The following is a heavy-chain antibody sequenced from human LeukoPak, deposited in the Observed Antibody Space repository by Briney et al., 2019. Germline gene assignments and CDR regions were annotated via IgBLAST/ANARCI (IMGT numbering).Heavy chain of an antibody. V-gene: IGHV1-18*01. D-gene: IGHD2-21*01. CDR2: ISAYNGNT. Sequence: GASVKVSCKASGYTFTSDGISWVRRAPGQGLEWMGWISAYNGNTNYAQKLQGRVTMTTDTSTSTAYMELRSLRSDDTAVYYCARAGGDRYYYYYYMDVWGKGTTVTVSS. J-gene: IGHJ6*03. CDR3: ARAGGDRYYYYYYMDV. CDR1: GYTFTSDG.